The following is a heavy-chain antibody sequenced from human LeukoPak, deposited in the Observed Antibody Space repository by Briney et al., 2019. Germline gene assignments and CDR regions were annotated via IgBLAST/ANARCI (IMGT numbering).Heavy chain of an antibody. D-gene: IGHD1-26*01. Sequence: ASVKVSCKASGYTFNSYGFGWVRQAPGQGLEWLGWISAYKGNTNYAQNLQGRVTMTTDTSTSTAYMELRSLRSDDTAVYYCARDPTGLVGPTDYWGQGTLVTVSS. CDR3: ARDPTGLVGPTDY. CDR2: ISAYKGNT. CDR1: GYTFNSYG. V-gene: IGHV1-18*01. J-gene: IGHJ4*02.